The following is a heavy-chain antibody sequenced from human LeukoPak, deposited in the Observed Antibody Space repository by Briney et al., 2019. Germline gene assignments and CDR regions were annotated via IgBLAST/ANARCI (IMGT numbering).Heavy chain of an antibody. V-gene: IGHV4-59*01. CDR3: ARAVVVPAAVFDY. Sequence: PSETLSLTCTVPGLSISSYYWSWIRQPPGKGLEWIGYIYYSGSTNYNPSLKSRVTISVDTSKNQFSLKLSSVTAAETAVYYCARAVVVPAAVFDYWGQGTLVTVSS. CDR1: GLSISSYY. D-gene: IGHD2-2*01. J-gene: IGHJ4*02. CDR2: IYYSGST.